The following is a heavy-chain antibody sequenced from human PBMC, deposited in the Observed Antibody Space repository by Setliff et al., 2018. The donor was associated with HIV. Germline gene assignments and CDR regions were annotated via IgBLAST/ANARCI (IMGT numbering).Heavy chain of an antibody. V-gene: IGHV3-48*01. CDR2: IRRGSGTV. CDR3: ARVTSEYIYGDNNYYYMDV. D-gene: IGHD2-21*02. CDR1: GFTFSSYS. Sequence: GSLRLSCAASGFTFSSYSMNWVRQSPGKGLEWVSYIRRGSGTVYYADSVRGRFTMSRDNAKNSLSLQMNSLRAEDTAVYSCARVTSEYIYGDNNYYYMDVWGKGTTVTVSS. J-gene: IGHJ6*03.